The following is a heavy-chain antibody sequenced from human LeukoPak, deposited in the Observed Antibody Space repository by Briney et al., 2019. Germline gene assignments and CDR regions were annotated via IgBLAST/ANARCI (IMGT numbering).Heavy chain of an antibody. J-gene: IGHJ4*02. CDR1: GGSIGSSTSY. V-gene: IGHV4-39*07. Sequence: SETLSLTCTVSGGSIGSSTSYWGWIRQPPGKGLEWIGEINHSGSTNYNPSLKSRVTISVDTSKNQFSLKLSSVTAADTAVYYCARGQRVYSSGWHRRGDPDYWGQGTLVTVSS. D-gene: IGHD6-19*01. CDR3: ARGQRVYSSGWHRRGDPDY. CDR2: INHSGST.